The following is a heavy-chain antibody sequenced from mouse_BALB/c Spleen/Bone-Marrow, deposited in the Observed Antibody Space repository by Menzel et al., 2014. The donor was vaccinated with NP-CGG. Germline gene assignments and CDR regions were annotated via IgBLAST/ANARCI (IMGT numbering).Heavy chain of an antibody. V-gene: IGHV1-54*01. CDR1: GYAFTYYL. J-gene: IGHJ3*01. CDR2: INPGTGGT. CDR3: ARRPWFAY. Sequence: VHLVESGAEQVRPGTSVKVSCKAAGYAFTYYLIDWIKQRPGQRPGQGLEWIGVINPGTGGTNYNEKFKGRATLTADNSSSTAYMRLSSLTSDDSAVYFCARRPWFAYWGQGTLVTVSA.